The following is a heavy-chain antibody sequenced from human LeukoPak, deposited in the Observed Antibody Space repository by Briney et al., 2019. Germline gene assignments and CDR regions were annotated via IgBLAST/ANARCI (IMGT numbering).Heavy chain of an antibody. V-gene: IGHV4-59*01. CDR2: IYYSGST. CDR3: ARDHYDSSGYYNGFDY. D-gene: IGHD3-22*01. Sequence: SETLSLTCTVSGGSISSYYWSWIRQPPGKGLEWLGYIYYSGSTNYNPSLKSRVTISVDTSKNQFSLKLSSVTAADTAVYYCARDHYDSSGYYNGFDYWGQGTLVTVSS. J-gene: IGHJ4*02. CDR1: GGSISSYY.